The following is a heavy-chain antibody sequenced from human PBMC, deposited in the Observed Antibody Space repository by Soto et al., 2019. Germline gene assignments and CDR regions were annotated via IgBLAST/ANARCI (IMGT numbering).Heavy chain of an antibody. D-gene: IGHD3-22*01. CDR1: GYTFTIYG. CDR2: ISAYNGNT. J-gene: IGHJ1*01. V-gene: IGHV1-18*01. CDR3: ARAVDYYDSSGYYTHEYFQH. Sequence: ASVKVSCKASGYTFTIYGISWVRQAPGQGLEWMGWISAYNGNTNYAQKIQGRVTMTTDTSTSTAYMELRSLRSDDTAVYYCARAVDYYDSSGYYTHEYFQHWGQGTLVTVS.